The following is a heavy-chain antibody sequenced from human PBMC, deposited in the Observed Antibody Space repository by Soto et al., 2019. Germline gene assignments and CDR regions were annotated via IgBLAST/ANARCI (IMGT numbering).Heavy chain of an antibody. J-gene: IGHJ4*02. D-gene: IGHD4-17*01. Sequence: ASVKVSCKVSGYTLTELSMHWVRQAPGKGLEWMGGFDPEDGETIYAQKFQGRVTMTEDTSTDTAYMELSSLRSEDTAGYYCATMGSRRGTTVTTSFDYWGQGTLVTVSS. CDR1: GYTLTELS. CDR2: FDPEDGET. CDR3: ATMGSRRGTTVTTSFDY. V-gene: IGHV1-24*01.